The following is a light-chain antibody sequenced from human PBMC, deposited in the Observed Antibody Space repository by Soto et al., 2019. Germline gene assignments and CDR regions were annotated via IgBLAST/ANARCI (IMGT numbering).Light chain of an antibody. J-gene: IGKJ1*01. V-gene: IGKV1-5*03. CDR2: DGS. Sequence: DIQMTQSPSTLSASIGDRIIITCRASQSINTCLAWYQQKPGEAPKLLIYDGSTLARGVPSRFSGSGSETEFTLTSSRLQADDVANFYCQQYQTHYLTFGQGTKVEV. CDR1: QSINTC. CDR3: QQYQTHYLT.